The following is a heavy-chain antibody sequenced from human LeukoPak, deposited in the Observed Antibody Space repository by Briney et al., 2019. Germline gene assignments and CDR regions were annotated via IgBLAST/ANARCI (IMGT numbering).Heavy chain of an antibody. D-gene: IGHD6-13*01. CDR3: AKVRWQQLVDFDY. Sequence: GGSLRLSCAASGFIFSSYAMSWVRQAPGKGLEWVSAISGSGGSTYYADSVKGRFPISRDNSKNTLYLQMNSLRAEDTAIYYCAKVRWQQLVDFDYWGQGTLVTVSS. CDR1: GFIFSSYA. CDR2: ISGSGGST. V-gene: IGHV3-23*01. J-gene: IGHJ4*02.